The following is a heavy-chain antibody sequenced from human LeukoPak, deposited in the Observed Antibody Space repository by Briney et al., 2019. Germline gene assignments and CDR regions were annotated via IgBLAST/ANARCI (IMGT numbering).Heavy chain of an antibody. D-gene: IGHD1-20*01. V-gene: IGHV3-11*01. Sequence: GGSLRLSCAASGFTFSDYYMSWIRQAPGKGLEWVSYISSSSSTIYYADSVKGRFTISRDNAKNSLYLQMNSLRAEDTAVYYCVPLNWNPPGDFDRWGQGTLVTVSS. CDR2: ISSSSSTI. CDR1: GFTFSDYY. J-gene: IGHJ4*02. CDR3: VPLNWNPPGDFDR.